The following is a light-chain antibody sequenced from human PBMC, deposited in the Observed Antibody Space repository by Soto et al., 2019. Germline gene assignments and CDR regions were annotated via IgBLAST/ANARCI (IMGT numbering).Light chain of an antibody. CDR1: QSVSSK. CDR3: LQYKNWPYT. V-gene: IGKV3-15*01. J-gene: IGKJ2*01. Sequence: EIVMTQSPATLSVSPGERATLSCRASQSVSSKLVWYQQKPGQAPKLLLYAASTRATDIPVRFSGSGSGTDFTLTISRLQSEDLAVYYCLQYKNWPYTFGQGTNLEIK. CDR2: AAS.